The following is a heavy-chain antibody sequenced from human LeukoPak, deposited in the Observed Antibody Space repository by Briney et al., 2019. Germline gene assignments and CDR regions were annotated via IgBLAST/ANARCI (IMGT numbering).Heavy chain of an antibody. Sequence: SETLSLTCTISDGSISGYYWSWIRQPPGKALEWIGYIHYSGSTNYNPSLKSRVTISVDTSKNHFSLKLSSVTAADTAVYYCARLISGVGYFDYWGQGTLVTVSS. CDR3: ARLISGVGYFDY. CDR1: DGSISGYY. D-gene: IGHD3-10*01. CDR2: IHYSGST. V-gene: IGHV4-59*08. J-gene: IGHJ4*02.